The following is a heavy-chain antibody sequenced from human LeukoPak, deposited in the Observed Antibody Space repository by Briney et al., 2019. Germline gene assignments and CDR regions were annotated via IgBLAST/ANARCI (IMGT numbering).Heavy chain of an antibody. CDR3: ARDTYGDYDY. J-gene: IGHJ4*02. V-gene: IGHV4-34*01. Sequence: PSETLSLTCAVYVGSFSGYYWSCIRQPPGKGLEWIGEINHSGSTNYNPSLTSRVTISVDTSKNQFSLKLSSVPAAATAVYYCARDTYGDYDYWGQGTLVTVSS. CDR2: INHSGST. CDR1: VGSFSGYY. D-gene: IGHD4-17*01.